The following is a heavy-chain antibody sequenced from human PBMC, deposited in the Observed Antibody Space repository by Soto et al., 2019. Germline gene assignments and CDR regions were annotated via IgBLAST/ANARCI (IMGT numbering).Heavy chain of an antibody. CDR2: MTPNSGNT. V-gene: IGHV1-8*02. D-gene: IGHD3-16*01. CDR3: ARNLYNTGDFDH. Sequence: QGQLMQSGAEVRKPGASVKVSCKASGYTFSDYDINWVRQATGQGLEWLGWMTPNSGNTGYAQKFQGRVTMTRETSRSTAYMELSRLTSEGMAVYYCARNLYNTGDFDHWGQETPVTVSS. CDR1: GYTFSDYD. J-gene: IGHJ4*02.